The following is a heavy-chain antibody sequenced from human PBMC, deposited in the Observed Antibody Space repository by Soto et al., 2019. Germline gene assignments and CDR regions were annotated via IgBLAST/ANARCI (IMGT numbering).Heavy chain of an antibody. V-gene: IGHV4-4*02. J-gene: IGHJ4*02. CDR3: ARSIAAAVDLDY. CDR1: GGSINSSDW. CDR2: VYYSGTT. D-gene: IGHD6-13*01. Sequence: SETLSLTCAVSGGSINSSDWWNWVRQSPGKGLEWIGSVYYSGTTYYNPSLKSRVTISVDTSKNQFSLKLSSVTAADTAVYYCARSIAAAVDLDYWGQGTLVTVSS.